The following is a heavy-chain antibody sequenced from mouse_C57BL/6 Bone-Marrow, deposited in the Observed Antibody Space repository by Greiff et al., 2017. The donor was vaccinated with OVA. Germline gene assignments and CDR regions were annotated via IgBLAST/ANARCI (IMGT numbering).Heavy chain of an antibody. J-gene: IGHJ1*03. D-gene: IGHD3-3*01. V-gene: IGHV1-63*01. CDR2: IYPGGGYT. CDR1: GYTFTNYW. CDR3: AREQGRRYFDV. Sequence: VKLQQSGAELVRPGTSVKMSCKASGYTFTNYWIGWAKQRPGHGLEWIGDIYPGGGYTNYNEKFKGKATLTADKSSSTAYMQFSSLTSEDSAIYYCAREQGRRYFDVWGTGTTVTVSS.